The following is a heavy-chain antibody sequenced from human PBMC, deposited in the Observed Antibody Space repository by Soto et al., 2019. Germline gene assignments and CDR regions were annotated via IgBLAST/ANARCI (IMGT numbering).Heavy chain of an antibody. CDR3: ARPANTVADHFDL. J-gene: IGHJ4*02. CDR2: IYPSDSDT. D-gene: IGHD4-17*01. V-gene: IGHV5-51*01. Sequence: PGESLKISCQVSGYTFTIYWIGWVRQMPGKGLEWMGIIYPSDSDTRYSPSFQGQVTISADQSTNTAYLQWDSLKASDTAIYYCARPANTVADHFDLWGQGTPVTVSS. CDR1: GYTFTIYW.